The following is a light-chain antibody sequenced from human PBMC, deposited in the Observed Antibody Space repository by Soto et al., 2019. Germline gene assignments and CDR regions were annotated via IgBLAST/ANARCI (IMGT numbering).Light chain of an antibody. CDR2: GAS. V-gene: IGKV3-15*01. CDR3: PQYNNWPWT. J-gene: IGKJ1*01. CDR1: QSVSSN. Sequence: EIVMTQSPATLSVSPGERATLSCRASQSVSSNLAWYQQKPGQAPRLLIYGASTRATGSPARFSGSGSGTELTLTIRSLQSGDFAVYYCPQYNNWPWTFGQGTKVEIK.